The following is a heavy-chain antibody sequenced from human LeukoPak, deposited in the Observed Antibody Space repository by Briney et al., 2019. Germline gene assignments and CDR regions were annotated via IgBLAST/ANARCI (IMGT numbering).Heavy chain of an antibody. D-gene: IGHD2-2*01. CDR2: IYYSGST. CDR3: ARASYLGYCSSTSCHPNNKFDY. Sequence: SETLSLTCTVSGGSISSYYWSWIRQPPGKGLEWIGYIYYSGSTNYNPSLKSRVTISVDTSKNQFSLKLSSVTAADTAVYYCARASYLGYCSSTSCHPNNKFDYWGQGTLVTVSS. V-gene: IGHV4-59*12. CDR1: GGSISSYY. J-gene: IGHJ4*02.